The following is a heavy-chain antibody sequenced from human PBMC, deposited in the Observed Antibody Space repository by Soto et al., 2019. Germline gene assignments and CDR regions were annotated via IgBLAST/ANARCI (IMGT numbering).Heavy chain of an antibody. D-gene: IGHD3-10*01. Sequence: QVQLVESGGGVVQPGRSLRLSCAASGFIFSSYGMHWVRQAPGKGLEWVAVISYDGSSKYYADSVKGRFTISRDNSKNTLYLQMNSLRTEDTAVYYCAKSRGSGNNGMDVWGQGTTVTVSS. J-gene: IGHJ6*02. CDR3: AKSRGSGNNGMDV. V-gene: IGHV3-30*18. CDR2: ISYDGSSK. CDR1: GFIFSSYG.